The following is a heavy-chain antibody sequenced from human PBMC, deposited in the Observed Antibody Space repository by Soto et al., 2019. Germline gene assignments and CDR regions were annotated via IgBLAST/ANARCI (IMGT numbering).Heavy chain of an antibody. D-gene: IGHD3-10*01. V-gene: IGHV4-31*03. CDR3: ARLIMGDYGSGNYYHSP. CDR2: IYYSGST. Sequence: SETLSLTCTFSGCSISSGGYYWSWIRQHPGKGLEWIGYIYYSGSTYYNPSLKSRVTISVDTSKNQFSLKLSSVTAADTAVYYCARLIMGDYGSGNYYHSPWGQGTLVTVSS. J-gene: IGHJ4*02. CDR1: GCSISSGGYY.